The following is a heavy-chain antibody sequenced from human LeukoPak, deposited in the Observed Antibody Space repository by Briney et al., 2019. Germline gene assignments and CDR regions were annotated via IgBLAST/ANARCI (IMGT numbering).Heavy chain of an antibody. CDR1: GGSISTYY. J-gene: IGHJ3*02. CDR3: ARGRYSSGWSPSAFDI. Sequence: PSETLSLTCTVSGGSISTYYWSWIRQPPGKGLEWIGYIYYSGSTNYNPSLKSRVTISVDTSKNQFSLKLSSVTAADTAVYYCARGRYSSGWSPSAFDIWGQGTMVTVSS. V-gene: IGHV4-59*12. D-gene: IGHD6-19*01. CDR2: IYYSGST.